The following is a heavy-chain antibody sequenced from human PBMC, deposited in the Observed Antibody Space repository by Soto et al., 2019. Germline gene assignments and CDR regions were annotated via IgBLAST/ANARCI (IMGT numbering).Heavy chain of an antibody. V-gene: IGHV4-59*01. CDR3: AKLPWADYGGTFDP. J-gene: IGHJ5*02. Sequence: QVQLQESGPGLVKPSETLSLTCTVSGGSISNYYWTWIRQPPGKGLEWIGYIYYSGTTNYNPSRKGRVTTSVDPSKTQFSLKLSSVTAADTGVYYCAKLPWADYGGTFDPWGQGTLVTVSS. CDR1: GGSISNYY. D-gene: IGHD4-17*01. CDR2: IYYSGTT.